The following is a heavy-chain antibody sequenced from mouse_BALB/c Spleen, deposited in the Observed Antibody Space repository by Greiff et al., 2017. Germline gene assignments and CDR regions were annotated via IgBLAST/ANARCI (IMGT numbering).Heavy chain of an antibody. CDR1: GFTFSNYW. J-gene: IGHJ1*01. CDR2: IRLKSNNYAT. Sequence: EVKLMESGGGLVQPGGSMKLSCVASGFTFSNYWMNWVRQSPEKGLEWVAEIRLKSNNYATHYAESVKGRFTISRDDSKSSVYLQMNNLRAEDTGIYDRTRPVSPWYFDVWGAGTTVTVSS. V-gene: IGHV6-6*02. CDR3: TRPVSPWYFDV.